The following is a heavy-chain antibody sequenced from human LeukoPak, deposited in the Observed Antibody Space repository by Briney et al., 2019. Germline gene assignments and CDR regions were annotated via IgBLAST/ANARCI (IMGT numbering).Heavy chain of an antibody. J-gene: IGHJ6*03. CDR2: INPNSGGT. V-gene: IGHV1-2*02. D-gene: IGHD6-13*01. CDR3: AREAVAAPAYYYYYYYMDV. CDR1: GYTFTGYY. Sequence: ASVKVSCKASGYTFTGYYMHWVRQAPGQGLEWMGWINPNSGGTNYAQKFQGRVTMTRDTSISTAYMELSRLKSDDTAVYYCAREAVAAPAYYYYYYYMDVWGKGTTVTVSS.